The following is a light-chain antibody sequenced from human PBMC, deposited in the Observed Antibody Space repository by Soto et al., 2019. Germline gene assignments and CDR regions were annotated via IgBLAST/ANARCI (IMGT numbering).Light chain of an antibody. J-gene: IGKJ4*01. CDR1: QGIGST. CDR2: DAS. Sequence: EIVMTQSPAALSVSPGEGATLSCRASQGIGSTLAWYQQKPGQTPRLLIYDASTRAAGVPARFSGSGSGTGFTLTINSLQSEYFAIYYCQHYANGPLTFGGGTKVESK. CDR3: QHYANGPLT. V-gene: IGKV3-15*01.